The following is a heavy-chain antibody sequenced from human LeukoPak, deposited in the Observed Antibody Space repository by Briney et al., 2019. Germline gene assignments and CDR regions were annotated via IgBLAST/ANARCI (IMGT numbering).Heavy chain of an antibody. Sequence: ASVKVSCKASGYTFTSYGISWVRQAPGQGLEWMGWISAYNGNTNYAQKLQGRITMTTDTSTSTAYMELRSLRSDDTAVYYCAREWFGELPRHYFDYWGQGTLVTVSS. CDR1: GYTFTSYG. D-gene: IGHD3-10*01. J-gene: IGHJ4*02. V-gene: IGHV1-18*01. CDR2: ISAYNGNT. CDR3: AREWFGELPRHYFDY.